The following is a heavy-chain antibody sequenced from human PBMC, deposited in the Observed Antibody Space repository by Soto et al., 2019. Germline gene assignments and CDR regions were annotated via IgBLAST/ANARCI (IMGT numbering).Heavy chain of an antibody. CDR3: ARHPPYCRSTSCDQRWFNP. J-gene: IGHJ5*02. V-gene: IGHV5-10-1*01. D-gene: IGHD2-2*01. CDR2: LDPSDSYT. Sequence: GESLKISCKGSGYSFTSYWISWVRQMPGKGLEWMGRLDPSDSYTNYSPSFQGHVTISADESISTAYLHGSSLQASDTSMYYCARHPPYCRSTSCDQRWFNPWGQGYLVTV. CDR1: GYSFTSYW.